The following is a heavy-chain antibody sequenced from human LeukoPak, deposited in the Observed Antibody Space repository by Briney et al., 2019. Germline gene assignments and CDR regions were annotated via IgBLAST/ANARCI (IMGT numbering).Heavy chain of an antibody. Sequence: GGSLRLSCAASGFTFSSYWMSWVRQAPGKGLEWVANIKQDGSEKYYVDSVKGRFTISRDNAKNSLYLQMNSLRAEDTAVYYCARDTLYDFWSGPYNDAFDIWGQGIMVTVSS. CDR1: GFTFSSYW. J-gene: IGHJ3*02. D-gene: IGHD3-3*01. CDR2: IKQDGSEK. CDR3: ARDTLYDFWSGPYNDAFDI. V-gene: IGHV3-7*01.